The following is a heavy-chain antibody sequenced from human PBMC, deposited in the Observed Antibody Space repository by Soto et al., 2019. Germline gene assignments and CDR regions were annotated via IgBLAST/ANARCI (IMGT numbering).Heavy chain of an antibody. J-gene: IGHJ6*02. D-gene: IGHD6-6*01. CDR2: VHVSGGT. V-gene: IGHV4-4*07. Sequence: SETLSLTCSVSGESISNFYWSWIRQSAVKGLEWIGHVHVSGGTDYNAPLQSRVSMSVDTSISTAYLQWSSLKASDTAMYYCASRIAALTPYYYYGMDVWGQGTTVTVS. CDR1: GESISNFY. CDR3: ASRIAALTPYYYYGMDV.